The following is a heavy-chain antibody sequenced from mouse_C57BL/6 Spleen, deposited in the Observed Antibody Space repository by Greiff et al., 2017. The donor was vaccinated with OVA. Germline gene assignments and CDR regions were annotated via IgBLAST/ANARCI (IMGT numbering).Heavy chain of an antibody. CDR1: GFNIKDDY. D-gene: IGHD1-1*01. CDR2: IDTENGAT. Sequence: EVQGVESGAELVRPGASVKLSCTASGFNIKDDYMHWVKQRPEQGLALIGWIDTENGATEYASKFQGKATITADTYSNTAYLKLSILTSEDTSVDYGNKCSYRTEPFAYWGHGTLVTVSA. J-gene: IGHJ3*01. V-gene: IGHV14-4*01. CDR3: NKCSYRTEPFAY.